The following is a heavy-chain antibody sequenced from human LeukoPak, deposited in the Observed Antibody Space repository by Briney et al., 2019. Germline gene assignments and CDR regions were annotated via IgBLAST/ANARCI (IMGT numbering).Heavy chain of an antibody. Sequence: GGSLRLSCAASGFTFSIYAMSWVRQAPGKGLEWVSAISGSGGSTYYADSVKGRFTISRDNSKNTLYLQMNGLRAEDTAVYYCAKDLFPKGYSSSWYAFFDAFDIWGQGTMVTVSS. J-gene: IGHJ3*02. V-gene: IGHV3-23*01. CDR2: ISGSGGST. D-gene: IGHD6-13*01. CDR3: AKDLFPKGYSSSWYAFFDAFDI. CDR1: GFTFSIYA.